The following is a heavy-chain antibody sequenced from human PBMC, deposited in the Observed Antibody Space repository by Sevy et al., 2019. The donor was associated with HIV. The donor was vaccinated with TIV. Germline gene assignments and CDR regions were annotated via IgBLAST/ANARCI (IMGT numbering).Heavy chain of an antibody. V-gene: IGHV3-30-3*01. CDR3: ARGGYSSSWPFDY. D-gene: IGHD6-6*01. Sequence: GGSLRISCTTSGFTFSSYAMHWVRQAPGKGLEWVAVISYDGSNKYYADSVKGRFTVSRDNAKNTLYLQMNSLTTEDMAVYYCARGGYSSSWPFDYWGQGTLVTVSS. CDR2: ISYDGSNK. CDR1: GFTFSSYA. J-gene: IGHJ4*02.